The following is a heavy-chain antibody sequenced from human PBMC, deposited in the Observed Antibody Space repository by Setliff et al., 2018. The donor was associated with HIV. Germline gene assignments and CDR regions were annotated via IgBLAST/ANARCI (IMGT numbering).Heavy chain of an antibody. CDR1: GGTFSSYA. Sequence: SVKVSCKASGGTFSSYAISWVRQAPGQGLEWMGGIIPIFGTANYAQKFQGRVTITTDESTSTAYTELSSLRSEDTAVYYCASALGYYDSSGYYYDAFDIWGQGTMVTVSS. CDR3: ASALGYYDSSGYYYDAFDI. D-gene: IGHD3-22*01. V-gene: IGHV1-69*05. CDR2: IIPIFGTA. J-gene: IGHJ3*02.